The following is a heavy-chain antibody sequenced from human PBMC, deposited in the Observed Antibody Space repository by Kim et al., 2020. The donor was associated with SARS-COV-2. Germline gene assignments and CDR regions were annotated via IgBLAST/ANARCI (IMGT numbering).Heavy chain of an antibody. V-gene: IGHV1-3*01. CDR3: ARSVGYYDSSGYFFDY. CDR1: GYTFTSYA. D-gene: IGHD3-22*01. J-gene: IGHJ4*02. CDR2: INAGNGNT. Sequence: ASVKVSCKASGYTFTSYAMHWVRQAPGQRLEWMGWINAGNGNTKYSQKFQGRVTITRDTSASTAYMELSSLRSEDTAVYYCARSVGYYDSSGYFFDYWGQGTLVTVSS.